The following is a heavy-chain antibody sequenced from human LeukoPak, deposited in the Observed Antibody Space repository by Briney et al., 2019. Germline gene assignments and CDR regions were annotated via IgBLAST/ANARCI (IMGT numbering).Heavy chain of an antibody. D-gene: IGHD5-12*01. J-gene: IGHJ4*02. CDR1: GGSFSGYY. CDR3: ARDLSVSGYDEHLDY. Sequence: SETLSLTCAVYGGSFSGYYWSWIRQPPGKGLGWIGEINHSGSTNYNPSPKSRVTISVDTSKNQFSLKLSSVTAADTAVYYCARDLSVSGYDEHLDYWGQGTLVTVSS. CDR2: INHSGST. V-gene: IGHV4-34*01.